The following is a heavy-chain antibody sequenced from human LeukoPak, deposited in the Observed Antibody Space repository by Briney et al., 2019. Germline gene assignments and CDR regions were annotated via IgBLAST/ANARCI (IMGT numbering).Heavy chain of an antibody. Sequence: SETLSLTCTVSGYSISSGYYWGWIRQPPGKGLEWIGSIYRSGSTYYNPSLKSRVTISVDTSKNQFSLKLSTVTAADTAVYYCARKYGGWYNWFDPWGQGTLVTVSS. J-gene: IGHJ5*02. D-gene: IGHD6-19*01. V-gene: IGHV4-38-2*02. CDR1: GYSISSGYY. CDR3: ARKYGGWYNWFDP. CDR2: IYRSGST.